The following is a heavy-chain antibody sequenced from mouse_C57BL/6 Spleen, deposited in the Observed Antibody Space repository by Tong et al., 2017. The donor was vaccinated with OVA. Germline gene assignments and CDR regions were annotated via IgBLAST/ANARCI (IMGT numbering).Heavy chain of an antibody. J-gene: IGHJ2*01. V-gene: IGHV1-9*01. CDR2: ILPGSGST. Sequence: VQLQESGAELMKPGASVKLSCKATGYTFTGYWIEWVKQRPGHGLEWIGEILPGSGSTNYNEKFKGKATLTVDKSSSTAYMELRSLTSEDTAVYYCARSSGLDYWGQGTTLTVSS. D-gene: IGHD3-2*02. CDR3: ARSSGLDY. CDR1: GYTFTGYW.